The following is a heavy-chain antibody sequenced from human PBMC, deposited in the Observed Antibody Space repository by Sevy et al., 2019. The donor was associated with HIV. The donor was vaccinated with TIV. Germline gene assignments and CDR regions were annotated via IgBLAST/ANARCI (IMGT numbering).Heavy chain of an antibody. CDR3: ARGASSTSNYYYGMDV. V-gene: IGHV1-8*01. J-gene: IGHJ6*02. D-gene: IGHD2-2*01. CDR2: MNPNSGNT. Sequence: ASVKVSCKASGYTFTSYDSNWVRQATGQGLEWMGWMNPNSGNTGYAQRFQGRVTMTRNTSISTAYMELSSLRSEDTAVYYCARGASSTSNYYYGMDVWGQGTTVTVSS. CDR1: GYTFTSYD.